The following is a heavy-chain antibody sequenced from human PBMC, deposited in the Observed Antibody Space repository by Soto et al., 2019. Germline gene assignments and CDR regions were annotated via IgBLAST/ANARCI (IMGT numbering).Heavy chain of an antibody. CDR3: ARGCYYDSSGYPTTLDY. V-gene: IGHV3-21*01. CDR2: ISSSSSYI. J-gene: IGHJ4*02. D-gene: IGHD3-22*01. Sequence: GGSLRLSCAASGFTFSSYSMNWVRQAPGKGLEWVSSISSSSSYIYYADSVKGRFTISRDNAKNSLYLQMNSLRAEDTAVYYCARGCYYDSSGYPTTLDYWGQGTLVTVSS. CDR1: GFTFSSYS.